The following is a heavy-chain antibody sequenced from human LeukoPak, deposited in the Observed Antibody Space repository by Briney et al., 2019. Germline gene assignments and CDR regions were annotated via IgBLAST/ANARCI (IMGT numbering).Heavy chain of an antibody. CDR2: IIPILGIA. Sequence: ASVKVSCKASGGTFSSYAISWVRQAPGQGLEWMGRIIPILGIANYAQKFQGRVTITADKSTSTAYMELSSLRSEDTAVYYCAREGYSYGYGYGMDVWGQGTTVTVSS. V-gene: IGHV1-69*04. CDR1: GGTFSSYA. CDR3: AREGYSYGYGYGMDV. J-gene: IGHJ6*02. D-gene: IGHD5-18*01.